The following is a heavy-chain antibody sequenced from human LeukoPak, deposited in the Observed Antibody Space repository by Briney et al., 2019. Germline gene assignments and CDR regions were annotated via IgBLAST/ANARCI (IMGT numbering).Heavy chain of an antibody. Sequence: PSETLSLTCAVYGGSFSGYYWSWIRQPPGKGLEWIGEINHSGSTSYNPSLKSRVTMSVDTSKNQFSLKLSSVTAADTAVYYCARSADYDFWSGYGAFDIWGQGTMVTVSS. D-gene: IGHD3-3*01. CDR2: INHSGST. V-gene: IGHV4-34*01. CDR3: ARSADYDFWSGYGAFDI. CDR1: GGSFSGYY. J-gene: IGHJ3*02.